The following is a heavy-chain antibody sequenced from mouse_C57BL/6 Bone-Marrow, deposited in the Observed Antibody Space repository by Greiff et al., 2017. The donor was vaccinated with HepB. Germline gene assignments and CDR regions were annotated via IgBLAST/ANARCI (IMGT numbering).Heavy chain of an antibody. CDR1: GFTFSSYA. CDR3: ARDRDYDGGQNYAMDY. V-gene: IGHV5-4*01. Sequence: EVHLVESGGGLVKPGGSLKLSCAASGFTFSSYAMSWVRQTPEKRLEWVATISDGGSYTYYPDNVKGRFTISRDNAKNNLYLQMSHLKSEDTAMYYCARDRDYDGGQNYAMDYWGQGTSVTVSS. D-gene: IGHD2-4*01. J-gene: IGHJ4*01. CDR2: ISDGGSYT.